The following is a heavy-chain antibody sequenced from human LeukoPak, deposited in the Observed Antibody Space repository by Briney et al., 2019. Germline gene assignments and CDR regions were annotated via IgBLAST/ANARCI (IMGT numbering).Heavy chain of an antibody. Sequence: PGGSLRLSCAASGFTFSNYWMSWVRQAPGKGLEWVANIKQDGSEEYYVGSVKGRFTISRDNAKNSLYLQMNSLRAEDAAVYYCARVYEYYDFWSGYYRGFDERCQYFDYWGQGTLVTVSS. D-gene: IGHD3-3*01. CDR2: IKQDGSEE. J-gene: IGHJ4*02. CDR1: GFTFSNYW. CDR3: ARVYEYYDFWSGYYRGFDERCQYFDY. V-gene: IGHV3-7*03.